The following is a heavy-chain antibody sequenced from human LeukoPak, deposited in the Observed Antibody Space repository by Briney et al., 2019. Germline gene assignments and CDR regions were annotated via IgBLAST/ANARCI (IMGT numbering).Heavy chain of an antibody. CDR3: ARSYGDYLDY. Sequence: GASVKVSCKASGYTFTSYGLSGGRQAPGQGLEWMGWINRNSGGTNYAQKFQGRVTMTRDTSISTAYMELSRLRSDDTAVYYCARSYGDYLDYWGQGTMVTVSS. D-gene: IGHD4-17*01. J-gene: IGHJ4*02. V-gene: IGHV1-2*02. CDR1: GYTFTSYG. CDR2: INRNSGGT.